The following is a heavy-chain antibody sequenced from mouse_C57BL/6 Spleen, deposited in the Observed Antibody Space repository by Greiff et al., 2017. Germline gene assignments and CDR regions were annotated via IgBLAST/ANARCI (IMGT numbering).Heavy chain of an antibody. Sequence: EVHLVESGPGLVKPSQSLSLTCSVTGYSITSGYYWNWIRQFPGNKLEWMGYISYDGSNNYNPSLKNRISITRDTSKNQFFLKLNSVTTEDTATYYCARVGRGYFDYWGQGTTLTVSS. D-gene: IGHD4-1*01. CDR2: ISYDGSN. CDR3: ARVGRGYFDY. CDR1: GYSITSGYY. V-gene: IGHV3-6*01. J-gene: IGHJ2*01.